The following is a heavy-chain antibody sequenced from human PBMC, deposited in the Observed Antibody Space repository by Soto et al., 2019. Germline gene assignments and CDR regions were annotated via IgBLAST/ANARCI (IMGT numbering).Heavy chain of an antibody. CDR2: IYWYYYH. V-gene: IGHV2-5*01. J-gene: IGHJ4*02. CDR3: ARFLWSPNSFYYFDY. CDR1: GFSLTASGVG. D-gene: IGHD3-3*01. Sequence: QITLKESGPTLVKPTQTLTLTCTFSGFSLTASGVGVGWIRQPPGKALEWLALIYWYYYHRYSPARKSSLTLPTDTPLNQVVLTLTHMDPVDTANYYCARFLWSPNSFYYFDYWGQGSLVTVSS.